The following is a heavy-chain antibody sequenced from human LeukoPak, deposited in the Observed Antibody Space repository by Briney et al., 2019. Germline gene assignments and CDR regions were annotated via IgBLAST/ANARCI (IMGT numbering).Heavy chain of an antibody. Sequence: PSETLSLTCTVSVGSTTSYYWSWVRQPPGPGLEWIGHLHYSGITNHKPSLKSRVTISLDTPKNQFSLKLSSVTAADTAVYYCANSYGSGSRFDFWGQGTLVSVSS. CDR1: VGSTTSYY. J-gene: IGHJ4*02. D-gene: IGHD3-10*01. CDR3: ANSYGSGSRFDF. V-gene: IGHV4-59*01. CDR2: LHYSGIT.